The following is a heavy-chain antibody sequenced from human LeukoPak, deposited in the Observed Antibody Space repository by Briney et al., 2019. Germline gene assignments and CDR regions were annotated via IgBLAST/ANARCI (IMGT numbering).Heavy chain of an antibody. CDR3: ARVLEWQQPYYYYYGMDV. CDR1: GYTFASYY. D-gene: IGHD3-3*01. V-gene: IGHV1-46*01. Sequence: ASVKVSCKASGYTFASYYMHWVRQAPGQGLEWMGIINPSGGSTSYAQKFQGRVTMTRDTSTSTVYMELSSLRSEDTAVYYCARVLEWQQPYYYYYGMDVWGQGTTVTVSS. J-gene: IGHJ6*02. CDR2: INPSGGST.